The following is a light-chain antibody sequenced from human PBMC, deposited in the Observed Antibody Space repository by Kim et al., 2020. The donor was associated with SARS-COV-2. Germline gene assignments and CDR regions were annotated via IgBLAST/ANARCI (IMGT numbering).Light chain of an antibody. CDR1: QSVDGW. CDR3: QHYYGHSRT. Sequence: SVGDRVTITCRASQSVDGWLAWFQQKPGKAPNLLIYKASSLESGVPSRFSGSGSGTEFTLTISSLQPDDFATYYCQHYYGHSRTFGQGTKVDIK. V-gene: IGKV1-5*03. CDR2: KAS. J-gene: IGKJ1*01.